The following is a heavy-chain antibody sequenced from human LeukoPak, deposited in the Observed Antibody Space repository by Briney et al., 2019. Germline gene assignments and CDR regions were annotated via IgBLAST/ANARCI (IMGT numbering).Heavy chain of an antibody. Sequence: GGSLRLSCAASGFTFSSYWMSWVRQAPGKGLEWVANIKQDGSEKYYVDSVKGRFTISRDNAKNSLYLQMNSLRAEDTAVYYCARDWGVAGTWAHAFDIWGQGTMVTVSS. J-gene: IGHJ3*02. CDR3: ARDWGVAGTWAHAFDI. CDR1: GFTFSSYW. D-gene: IGHD6-19*01. CDR2: IKQDGSEK. V-gene: IGHV3-7*01.